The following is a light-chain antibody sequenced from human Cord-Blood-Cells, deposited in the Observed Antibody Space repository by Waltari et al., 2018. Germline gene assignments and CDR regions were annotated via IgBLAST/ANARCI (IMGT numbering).Light chain of an antibody. J-gene: IGLJ2*01. CDR1: SSDVGSYNR. CDR2: EVS. Sequence: QSALTQPPSVSGSPGQSVTISCPGTSSDVGSYNRVSWYQQPPGTAPKLMIYEVSNRPSGVPDRFSGSKSGNTASLTISGLQAEEEADYYCSSYTSSSTLVFGGGTKLTVL. CDR3: SSYTSSSTLV. V-gene: IGLV2-18*02.